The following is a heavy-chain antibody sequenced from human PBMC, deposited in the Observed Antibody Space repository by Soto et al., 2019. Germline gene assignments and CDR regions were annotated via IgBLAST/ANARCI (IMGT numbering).Heavy chain of an antibody. CDR3: ARAFPPHCSGGSCYPPFSYYFDY. V-gene: IGHV4-31*03. Sequence: SETLSLTCTVSGGSISSGGYYWSWIRQHPGKGLEWIGYIYYSGSTYYNPSLKSRVTISVDTSKNQFSLKLSSVTAADTAVYYCARAFPPHCSGGSCYPPFSYYFDYWGQGTLVTVSS. D-gene: IGHD2-15*01. CDR2: IYYSGST. CDR1: GGSISSGGYY. J-gene: IGHJ4*02.